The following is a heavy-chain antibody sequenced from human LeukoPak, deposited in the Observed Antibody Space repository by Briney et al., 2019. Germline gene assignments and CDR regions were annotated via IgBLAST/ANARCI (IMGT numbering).Heavy chain of an antibody. CDR1: GYTFTSYD. V-gene: IGHV1-8*03. D-gene: IGHD3-10*01. CDR2: MNPNSGNT. Sequence: GASVKVSCKASGYTFTSYDINWVRQATGQGLEWMGWMNPNSGNTGYAQKFQGRVTITRNTSISTAYMELSSLRSEDTAVYYCARGVVRGVIRYFDYWGQGTLVTVSS. CDR3: ARGVVRGVIRYFDY. J-gene: IGHJ4*02.